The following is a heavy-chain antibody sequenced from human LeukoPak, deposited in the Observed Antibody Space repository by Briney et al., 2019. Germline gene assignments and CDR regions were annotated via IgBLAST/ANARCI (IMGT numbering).Heavy chain of an antibody. CDR2: IYHSGST. D-gene: IGHD2-2*01. Sequence: SETLSLTCAVSGYSISSGYYWGWIRQPPGKGLEWIGSIYHSGSTYYNPSLKSRVTISVDTSKNQFSLKPSSVTAADTAVYYCARGLGYCSSTSCYVGIFDYWGQGTLVTVSS. CDR3: ARGLGYCSSTSCYVGIFDY. J-gene: IGHJ4*02. CDR1: GYSISSGYY. V-gene: IGHV4-38-2*01.